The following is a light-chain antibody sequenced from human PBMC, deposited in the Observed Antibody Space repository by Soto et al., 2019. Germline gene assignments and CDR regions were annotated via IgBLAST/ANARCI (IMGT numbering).Light chain of an antibody. CDR1: QSVSSSY. J-gene: IGKJ4*01. Sequence: EIVLMQSPGTLSLSPGERATLSCRASQSVSSSYLAWYQQKPGQAPRLLIYGASSRATGIPDRFSGSGSGTDFTLTISRLEPEDFAVYYCQQYGSSPFTFGGGTKWRSN. CDR3: QQYGSSPFT. CDR2: GAS. V-gene: IGKV3-20*01.